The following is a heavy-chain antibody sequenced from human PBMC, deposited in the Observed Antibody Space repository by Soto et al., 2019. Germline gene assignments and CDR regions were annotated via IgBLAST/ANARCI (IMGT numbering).Heavy chain of an antibody. V-gene: IGHV1-18*04. CDR1: VYTFTSYG. CDR3: ASSTYCTTGVRYDQYYFDC. Sequence: ASVKVSCQASVYTFTSYGISWVRQAPGQGLEWMGWISAYNGKTNYAQKLQGRVTMTTDTSTSTAYMELRSLSSDDTAVYYCASSTYCTTGVRYDQYYFDCWGQGTLVTVSS. J-gene: IGHJ4*02. D-gene: IGHD2-8*01. CDR2: ISAYNGKT.